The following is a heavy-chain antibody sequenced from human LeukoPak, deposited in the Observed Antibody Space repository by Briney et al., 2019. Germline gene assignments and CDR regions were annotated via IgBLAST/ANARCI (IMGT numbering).Heavy chain of an antibody. Sequence: PSETLSLTCTVSGGSISSGSYYWSWIRQPAGKVLEWIGRICTSGSTNYNPSLKSRVTISVDTSKNQFSLKLSSVTAADTAVYYCARRGVDPNWFDPWGQGTLVTVSS. D-gene: IGHD5-12*01. CDR1: GGSISSGSYY. J-gene: IGHJ5*02. CDR3: ARRGVDPNWFDP. CDR2: ICTSGST. V-gene: IGHV4-61*02.